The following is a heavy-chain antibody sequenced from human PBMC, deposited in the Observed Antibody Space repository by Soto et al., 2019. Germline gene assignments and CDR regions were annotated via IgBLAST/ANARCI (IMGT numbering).Heavy chain of an antibody. CDR2: IIPIFGTA. V-gene: IGHV1-69*13. Sequence: SVKVSCKASGGTFSSYAISWVRQAPGQGLEWMGGIIPIFGTANYAQKFQGRVTITADESTSTAYMELSSLRSEDTAVYYCARCPEYGSSSTGYYFDYWGQGTLVTVSS. CDR3: ARCPEYGSSSTGYYFDY. D-gene: IGHD6-13*01. CDR1: GGTFSSYA. J-gene: IGHJ4*02.